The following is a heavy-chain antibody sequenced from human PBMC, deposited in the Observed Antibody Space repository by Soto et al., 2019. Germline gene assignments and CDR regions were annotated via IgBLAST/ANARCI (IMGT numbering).Heavy chain of an antibody. J-gene: IGHJ5*02. CDR2: ISAYNGNT. Sequence: GASVKVSCKASGYTFTSYGISWVRQAPGQGLEWMGWISAYNGNTNYAQKLQGRVTMTTDTSTSTAYMELRSLRSDDTAVYYCARGRPYCSSTSCFPSWFDPWGQGTLVTVSS. V-gene: IGHV1-18*01. CDR1: GYTFTSYG. D-gene: IGHD2-2*01. CDR3: ARGRPYCSSTSCFPSWFDP.